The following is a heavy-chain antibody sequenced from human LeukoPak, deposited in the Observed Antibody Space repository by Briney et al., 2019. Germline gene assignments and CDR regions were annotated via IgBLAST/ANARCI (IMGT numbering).Heavy chain of an antibody. V-gene: IGHV4-34*01. CDR2: INHSGST. D-gene: IGHD5-12*01. CDR1: GGSFSGYY. J-gene: IGHJ5*02. CDR3: ARGGLVATSNKQNWFDP. Sequence: SETLSLTCAVYGGSFSGYYWSWIRQPPGKGLEWIGEINHSGSTNYNPSLKSRVTISVDTPKNQFSLKLSSVTAADTAVYYCARGGLVATSNKQNWFDPWGQGTLVTVSS.